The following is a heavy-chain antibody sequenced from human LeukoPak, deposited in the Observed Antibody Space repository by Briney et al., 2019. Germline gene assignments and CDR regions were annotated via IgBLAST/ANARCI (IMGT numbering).Heavy chain of an antibody. J-gene: IGHJ4*02. D-gene: IGHD3-22*01. CDR1: GLSITDCY. CDR3: ARDYGIVVVPEGFDY. Sequence: GGSLRLSCAASGLSITDCYMSWVRQAPGGGLQWIAYISSVTSAIHYANSMKGRFTMSRDNAKNSLYLQMNSLRAEDTAVYYCARDYGIVVVPEGFDYWGQGTLVTVSS. CDR2: ISSVTSAI. V-gene: IGHV3-11*04.